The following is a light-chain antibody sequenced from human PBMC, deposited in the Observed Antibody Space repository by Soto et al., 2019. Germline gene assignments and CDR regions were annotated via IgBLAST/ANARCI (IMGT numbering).Light chain of an antibody. J-gene: IGLJ1*01. CDR2: DVS. V-gene: IGLV2-14*01. Sequence: QSALTQPASVSGSPGQSITISCTGTSSDVGGYNYVSWYQQHPGKAPKLMIYDVSNRPSGVSNRFSGSKSGNTASLTISGLHAEDEADYYSSSYTSSSLVYVFGTGTKLTVL. CDR1: SSDVGGYNY. CDR3: SSYTSSSLVYV.